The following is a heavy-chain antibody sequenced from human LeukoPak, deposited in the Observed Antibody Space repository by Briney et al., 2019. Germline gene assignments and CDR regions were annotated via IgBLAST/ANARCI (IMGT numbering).Heavy chain of an antibody. CDR3: ARCHYGSGSYYTPYFDY. CDR1: GGSFSDYY. V-gene: IGHV4-34*01. CDR2: INHSGST. D-gene: IGHD3-10*01. J-gene: IGHJ4*02. Sequence: SETLSLTCAVYGGSFSDYYWSWIRQPPGKGLEWIGEINHSGSTNYNPSLKSRVTISVDTSKNQFSLKLSSVTAADTAVYYCARCHYGSGSYYTPYFDYWGQGTLVTVSS.